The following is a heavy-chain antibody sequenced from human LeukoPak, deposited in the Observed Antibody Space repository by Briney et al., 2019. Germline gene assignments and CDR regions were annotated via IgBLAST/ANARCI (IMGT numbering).Heavy chain of an antibody. J-gene: IGHJ4*02. CDR1: GFTFSSYA. CDR2: ISGSGGST. V-gene: IGHV3-23*01. Sequence: GGSLRLSCAASGFTFSSYAMSWVRQAPGKGLEWVSAISGSGGSTYYADSVKGRFTISRDNSKNTLYLQMNSLGAEDTAVYYCARGGYSYGPYDYWGQGTLVTVSS. D-gene: IGHD5-18*01. CDR3: ARGGYSYGPYDY.